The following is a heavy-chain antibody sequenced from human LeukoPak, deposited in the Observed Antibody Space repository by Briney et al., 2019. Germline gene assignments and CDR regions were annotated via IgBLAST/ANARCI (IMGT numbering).Heavy chain of an antibody. V-gene: IGHV1-69*05. D-gene: IGHD6-6*01. Sequence: ASVKVSCKASGGTFSSYAISWVRQAPGQGLEWMGGIIPIFGTANYAQKFQGRVTMTRDTSTSTVYMELSSLRSEDTAVYYCARDTPDLSSSLDYWGQGTLVTVSS. CDR1: GGTFSSYA. CDR2: IIPIFGTA. CDR3: ARDTPDLSSSLDY. J-gene: IGHJ4*02.